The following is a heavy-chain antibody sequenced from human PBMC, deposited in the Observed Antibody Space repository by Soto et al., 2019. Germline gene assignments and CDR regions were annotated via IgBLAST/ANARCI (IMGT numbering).Heavy chain of an antibody. V-gene: IGHV3-74*01. Sequence: EVQLVESGGGSVQPGGTLRLSCVASGSTFSGYWMHWVRQVPGKGVVWVARVDSDGSGTSYADSVKGRFTISRDNAKNTLYLQMNSLRVEDTAVYYCATVFEHWGQGVPVTVSS. J-gene: IGHJ4*02. CDR1: GSTFSGYW. CDR2: VDSDGSGT. CDR3: ATVFEH.